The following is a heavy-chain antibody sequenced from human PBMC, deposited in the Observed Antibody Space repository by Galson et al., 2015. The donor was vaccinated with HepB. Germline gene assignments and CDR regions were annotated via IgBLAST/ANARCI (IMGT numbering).Heavy chain of an antibody. V-gene: IGHV3-30*04. Sequence: SLRLSCAASGFTFSSYAMHWVRQAPGKGLEWVAVISYDGSNKYYADSVKGRFTISRDNSKNTLYLQMNSLRAEDTAVYYCARRAGYGDYWGQGTLVTVSS. CDR2: ISYDGSNK. J-gene: IGHJ4*02. CDR3: ARRAGYGDY. CDR1: GFTFSSYA. D-gene: IGHD5-12*01.